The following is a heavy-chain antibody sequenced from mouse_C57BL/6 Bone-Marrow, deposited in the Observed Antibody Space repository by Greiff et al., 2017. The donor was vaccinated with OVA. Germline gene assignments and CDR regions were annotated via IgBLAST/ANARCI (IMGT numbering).Heavy chain of an antibody. CDR1: GYSITSGYY. Sequence: VQLKESGPGLVKPSQSLSLTCSVTGYSITSGYYWNWIRQFPGNKLEWMGYISYDGSNNYNPSLKNRISITRDTSKNQFFLKLNSVTTEDTATYYCAREGWLRYFDVWGTGTTVTVSS. CDR2: ISYDGSN. V-gene: IGHV3-6*01. CDR3: AREGWLRYFDV. D-gene: IGHD2-3*01. J-gene: IGHJ1*03.